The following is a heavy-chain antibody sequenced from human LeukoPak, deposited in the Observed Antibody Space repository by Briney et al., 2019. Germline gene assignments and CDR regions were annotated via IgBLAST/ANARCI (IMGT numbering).Heavy chain of an antibody. Sequence: PSETLSLTCAVSGYSIGSGYYWGWIRQPPGKGLEWIATIYHSGITYYKTSLKSRVTISVDTSKNQFSLKLTSVTAADTAVYYCARVDLLRGVIVRGFDYWGQGTLVTVSS. CDR3: ARVDLLRGVIVRGFDY. V-gene: IGHV4-38-2*01. CDR1: GYSIGSGYY. D-gene: IGHD3-10*01. J-gene: IGHJ4*02. CDR2: IYHSGIT.